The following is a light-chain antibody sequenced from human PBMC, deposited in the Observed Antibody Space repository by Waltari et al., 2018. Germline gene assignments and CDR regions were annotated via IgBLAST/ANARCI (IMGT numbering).Light chain of an antibody. CDR2: DTS. V-gene: IGKV3-11*01. CDR1: ESVFNY. J-gene: IGKJ4*01. Sequence: EIVLTQSPVTLSLSAGERATLSCRASESVFNYLAWYQQKPGQSPRLLIYDTSTRATGIPARFSGSGSGTDFTLTISNLEAEDFVLYYCQQGSILPLTFGGGTKVEIK. CDR3: QQGSILPLT.